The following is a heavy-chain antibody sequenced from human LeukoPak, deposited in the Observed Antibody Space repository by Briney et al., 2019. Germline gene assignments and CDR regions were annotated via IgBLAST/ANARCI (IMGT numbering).Heavy chain of an antibody. CDR1: YTFTSXY. J-gene: IGHJ4*02. D-gene: IGHD1-14*01. CDR2: INPSGGST. V-gene: IGHV1-46*01. Sequence: YTFTSXYXXWVRQAPGQGXEXMEIINPSGGSTIYAQKFQGRVTMTRDTSTSTVYMELSSLRSEDTAVYYCARESLEPEKYYFDYWGQGTLVTVSS. CDR3: ARESLEPEKYYFDY.